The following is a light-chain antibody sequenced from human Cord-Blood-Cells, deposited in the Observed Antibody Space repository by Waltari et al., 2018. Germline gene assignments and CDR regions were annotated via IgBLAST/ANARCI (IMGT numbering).Light chain of an antibody. Sequence: NFMLTQPHSVSESPGKTVTIPCTRSRGSIASNSVQWYQQRPGSSPTTVIYEDNQRPSGVPDRFSGSIDSSSNSASLTISGLKTEDEADYYCQSYDSSNRVFGGGTKLTVL. V-gene: IGLV6-57*01. CDR1: RGSIASNS. J-gene: IGLJ3*02. CDR2: EDN. CDR3: QSYDSSNRV.